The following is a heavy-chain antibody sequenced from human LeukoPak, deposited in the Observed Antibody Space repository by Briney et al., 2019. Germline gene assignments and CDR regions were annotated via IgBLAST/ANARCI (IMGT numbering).Heavy chain of an antibody. V-gene: IGHV3-9*01. D-gene: IGHD3-22*01. CDR3: AKDMSFYYDSSGALDY. J-gene: IGHJ4*02. Sequence: GGSLRLSCAASGFTFDDYAMHWVRQAPGKGLEWVSGISWNSGSIGYADSVKGRFTISRDNAKNSLYLQMNSLRAEDTALYYCAKDMSFYYDSSGALDYWGQGTLVTVSS. CDR2: ISWNSGSI. CDR1: GFTFDDYA.